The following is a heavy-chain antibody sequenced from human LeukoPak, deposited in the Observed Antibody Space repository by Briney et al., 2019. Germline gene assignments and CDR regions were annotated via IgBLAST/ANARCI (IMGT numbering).Heavy chain of an antibody. V-gene: IGHV4-59*01. J-gene: IGHJ4*02. Sequence: SETLSLTCTVSGGSISSYYWSWIRQPPGKGLERIGYIYYSGGTNCNPSLKSRVTISVDTSKNQFSLKLSSVTAADTAVYYCARGAIDSSGYNYYFDYWGQGTLVTVSS. D-gene: IGHD3-22*01. CDR2: IYYSGGT. CDR3: ARGAIDSSGYNYYFDY. CDR1: GGSISSYY.